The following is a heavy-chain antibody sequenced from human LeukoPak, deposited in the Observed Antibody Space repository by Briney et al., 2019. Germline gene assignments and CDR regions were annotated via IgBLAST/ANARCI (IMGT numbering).Heavy chain of an antibody. J-gene: IGHJ4*02. V-gene: IGHV4-59*01. CDR1: GGSISNYY. CDR2: IYYSGNT. CDR3: ARRTTYEAGYSSGWYDY. Sequence: PSETLSLTCTVSGGSISNYYWNWIRQPPGKGLEWIGYIYYSGNTNYNPSLKSRVAISVDTSKNQFSLRLSSVTAADTAVYYCARRTTYEAGYSSGWYDYWGQGTLVTVSS. D-gene: IGHD6-19*01.